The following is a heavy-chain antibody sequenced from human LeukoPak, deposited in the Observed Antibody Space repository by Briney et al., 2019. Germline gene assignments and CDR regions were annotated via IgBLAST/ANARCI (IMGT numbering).Heavy chain of an antibody. CDR3: ARDMQLST. Sequence: ASETLSLTCTVSGGSISSSYYYWGWIRQPPGKGLEWVSLISYSGANSYYTDSVRGRFTISRDNSKDTLFLQMNSLRAEDTAIYYCARDMQLSTWGLGTMVTVSS. CDR2: ISYSGANS. J-gene: IGHJ3*01. CDR1: GGSISSSYYY. D-gene: IGHD3-16*02. V-gene: IGHV3-23*01.